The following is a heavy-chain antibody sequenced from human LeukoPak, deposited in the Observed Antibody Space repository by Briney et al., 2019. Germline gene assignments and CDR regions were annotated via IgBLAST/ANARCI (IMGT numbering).Heavy chain of an antibody. V-gene: IGHV6-1*01. D-gene: IGHD3-10*01. J-gene: IGHJ3*02. CDR3: ARAAITMVRGARANAFDI. CDR1: GDSVPSNSAA. Sequence: SQTLSLTCAISGDSVPSNSAAWNWIRQSPSRGLEWLGRTYYRSKWYNDYAVSVKSRITINPDTSKNQFSLQLNSVTPEDTAVYYCARAAITMVRGARANAFDIWGQGTMVTVSS. CDR2: TYYRSKWYN.